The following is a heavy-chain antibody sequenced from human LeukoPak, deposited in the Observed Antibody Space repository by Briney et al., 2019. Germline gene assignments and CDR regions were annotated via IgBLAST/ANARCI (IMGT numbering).Heavy chain of an antibody. CDR1: GDSISDYY. V-gene: IGHV4-4*07. CDR2: IYTNGIT. J-gene: IGHJ3*02. Sequence: SETLSLTCTVSGDSISDYYWSWIRQPAGKGLELIGRIYTNGITNYNPSLKSRVTTSVDTSKNQLSLRLSSVTAADTAVYYCARGVMTAIFAFDIWGQGTRVTVSS. D-gene: IGHD2-21*02. CDR3: ARGVMTAIFAFDI.